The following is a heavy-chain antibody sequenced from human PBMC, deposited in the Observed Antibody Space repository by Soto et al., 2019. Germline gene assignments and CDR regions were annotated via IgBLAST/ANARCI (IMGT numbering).Heavy chain of an antibody. J-gene: IGHJ4*01. CDR2: INGYNGDT. Sequence: ASVKVSCKASGYTFTSYGIGWVRQAPGQGLEWMGWINGYNGDTNYAQKLQGRVTVTTDTSTSTAYMELRSLTSDDTAIYYCARDKDRVSARSVTHIDYWGQGTLVTVSS. CDR3: ARDKDRVSARSVTHIDY. V-gene: IGHV1-18*04. CDR1: GYTFTSYG. D-gene: IGHD2-21*02.